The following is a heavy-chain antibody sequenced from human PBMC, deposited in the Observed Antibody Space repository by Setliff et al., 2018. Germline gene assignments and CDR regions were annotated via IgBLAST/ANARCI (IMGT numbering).Heavy chain of an antibody. J-gene: IGHJ4*02. CDR2: MNPNSGNT. Sequence: GASVKVSCKASGYTYTSYDINWVRQATGQGLEWMGWMNPNSGNTGYAQKFQGRVTMTRNTSISTAYMDLSSLRFEDTAVYYCARAQSWSGGPYYFDNWGQGTLGTSPQ. CDR3: ARAQSWSGGPYYFDN. CDR1: GYTYTSYD. V-gene: IGHV1-8*02. D-gene: IGHD3-3*01.